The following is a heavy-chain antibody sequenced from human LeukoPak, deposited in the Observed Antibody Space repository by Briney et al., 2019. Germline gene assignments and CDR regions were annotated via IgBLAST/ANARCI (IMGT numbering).Heavy chain of an antibody. Sequence: PGGSLRLSCAASGFTFSSYSMNWVRQAPGKGLEWVSSISSSSSYIYYADSVEGRFTISRDNAKNSLYLQMNSLRAEDTAVYYCARGFDFDYDFWSGPRKAFDIWGQGTMGTVSS. J-gene: IGHJ3*02. CDR2: ISSSSSYI. CDR3: ARGFDFDYDFWSGPRKAFDI. D-gene: IGHD3-3*01. CDR1: GFTFSSYS. V-gene: IGHV3-21*01.